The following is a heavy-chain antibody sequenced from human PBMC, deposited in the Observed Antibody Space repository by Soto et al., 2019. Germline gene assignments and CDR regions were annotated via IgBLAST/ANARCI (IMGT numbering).Heavy chain of an antibody. Sequence: WASVKVSCKASGGTFSSYAISWVRQAPGQGLEWMGGIIPIFGTANYAQKFQGRVTITADESTSTAYMELSSLRSEDTAVYYCARDLWSPGIAAAGTRDYWGQGTLVTVSS. D-gene: IGHD6-13*01. J-gene: IGHJ4*02. CDR2: IIPIFGTA. V-gene: IGHV1-69*13. CDR1: GGTFSSYA. CDR3: ARDLWSPGIAAAGTRDY.